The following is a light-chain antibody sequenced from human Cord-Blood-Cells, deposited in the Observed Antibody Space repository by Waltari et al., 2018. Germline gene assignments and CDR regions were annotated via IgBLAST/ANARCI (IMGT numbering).Light chain of an antibody. V-gene: IGKV1-39*01. J-gene: IGKJ3*01. CDR1: QSISSY. Sequence: DIQMTQSPSSLSASVGDRVTITCRASQSISSYLNWYQQKPGKAPKLLIYAASSLQSGVPSRFSGSGSGTDFHFNLSSLQPEEFSTYFCQKSYSTPFPFGPGTKVDIK. CDR2: AAS. CDR3: QKSYSTPFP.